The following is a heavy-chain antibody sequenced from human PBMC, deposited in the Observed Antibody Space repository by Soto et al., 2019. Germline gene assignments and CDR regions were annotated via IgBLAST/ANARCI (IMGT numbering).Heavy chain of an antibody. V-gene: IGHV1-46*01. D-gene: IGHD5-12*01. CDR2: INPSGGST. CDR3: ARDNTLEMATNWLDP. Sequence: GASVKVSCKASGYTFTSYYMHWVRQAPGQGLEWMGIINPSGGSTSYAQKFQGRVTMTRDTSTSTVYMELSSLRSEDTAVYYCARDNTLEMATNWLDPWGQGTLVTVSS. J-gene: IGHJ5*02. CDR1: GYTFTSYY.